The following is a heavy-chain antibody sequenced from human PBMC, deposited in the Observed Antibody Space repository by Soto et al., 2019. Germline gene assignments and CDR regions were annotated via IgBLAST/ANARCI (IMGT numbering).Heavy chain of an antibody. J-gene: IGHJ4*02. CDR3: AREGVAPSFGYFDY. D-gene: IGHD3-10*01. CDR1: GFTFDDYG. Sequence: GGSLRLSCAASGFTFDDYGMSWVRQAPGKGLEWVSGINWNGGSTGYADSVKGRFTISRDNAKNSLYLQMNSLRAEDTALYYCAREGVAPSFGYFDYWGQGTLVTVSS. V-gene: IGHV3-20*04. CDR2: INWNGGST.